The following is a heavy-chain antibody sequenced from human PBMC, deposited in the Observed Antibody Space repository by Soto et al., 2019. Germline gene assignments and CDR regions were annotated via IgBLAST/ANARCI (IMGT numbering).Heavy chain of an antibody. CDR1: GLTFSSYA. Sequence: QVQLVESGGGVVQPGRSLRLSCAVSGLTFSSYAMHWVRQAPGKGLEWVAGIAYNGGSENYADSVRGRFTISRDNSKETLYLQMNSLRVEDTAVYYCAREAEGDDCWGQGTLVTVSS. V-gene: IGHV3-30-3*01. CDR2: IAYNGGSE. CDR3: AREAEGDDC. J-gene: IGHJ4*02. D-gene: IGHD3-16*01.